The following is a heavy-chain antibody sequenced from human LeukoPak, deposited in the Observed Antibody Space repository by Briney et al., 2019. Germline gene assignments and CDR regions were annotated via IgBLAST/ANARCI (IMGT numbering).Heavy chain of an antibody. Sequence: GGSLRLSCAASGFTFSGYPIHWVRQAPGKGLEWVAVISYDGSNKYYADSVKGRFTISRDNSKNTLYLQMNSLRAEDTAVYYCARDGSSGRGYYYYYGMDVWGEGTTVTVSS. J-gene: IGHJ6*04. CDR2: ISYDGSNK. CDR1: GFTFSGYP. V-gene: IGHV3-30-3*01. D-gene: IGHD1-26*01. CDR3: ARDGSSGRGYYYYYGMDV.